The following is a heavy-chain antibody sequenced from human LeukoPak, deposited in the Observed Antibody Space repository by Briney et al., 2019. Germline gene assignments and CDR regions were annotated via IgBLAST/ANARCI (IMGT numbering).Heavy chain of an antibody. J-gene: IGHJ4*02. CDR2: IYYSGST. D-gene: IGHD2-21*02. V-gene: IGHV4-31*03. CDR3: ARVRWSRAYCGGDCYSDLVLFDY. Sequence: SQTLSLTCTVSGGSISSGGYYWSWIRQHPGKGLEWIGYIYYSGSTYYNPSLKSRVTISVDTSKNQFSLKLSSVTAADTAVYYCARVRWSRAYCGGDCYSDLVLFDYWGQGTLVTVSS. CDR1: GGSISSGGYY.